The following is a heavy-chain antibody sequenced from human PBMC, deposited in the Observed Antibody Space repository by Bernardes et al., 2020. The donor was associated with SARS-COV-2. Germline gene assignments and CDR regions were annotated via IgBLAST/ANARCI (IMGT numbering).Heavy chain of an antibody. V-gene: IGHV3-33*01. CDR2: IWYDGSNK. Sequence: GGSLRLSCAASGFTFSSSGMHWVRQAPGTGLEWVAVIWYDGSNKYYADSVKGRFTISRDNSKNTLYLQMNSLRAEDTAVYYCAGQVSYYYGMDVWGQGTTVTVSS. CDR3: AGQVSYYYGMDV. J-gene: IGHJ6*02. CDR1: GFTFSSSG.